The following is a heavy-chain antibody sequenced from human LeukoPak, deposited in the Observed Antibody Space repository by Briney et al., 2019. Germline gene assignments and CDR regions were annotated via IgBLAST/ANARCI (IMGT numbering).Heavy chain of an antibody. J-gene: IGHJ4*02. Sequence: GSLRLSCAASGFTFSSYSMSWVRQAPGKGLEWLSYIGGSSSPIYYADSVKGRFTISRDNAKSSLYLQMNSLRAEDTAVYYCARSSGYPYFDYWGQGTLVTVSS. CDR2: IGGSSSPI. CDR1: GFTFSSYS. V-gene: IGHV3-48*01. D-gene: IGHD3-22*01. CDR3: ARSSGYPYFDY.